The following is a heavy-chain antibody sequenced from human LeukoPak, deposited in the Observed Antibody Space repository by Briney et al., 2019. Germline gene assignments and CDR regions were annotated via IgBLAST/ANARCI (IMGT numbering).Heavy chain of an antibody. CDR1: KFTFSTYG. V-gene: IGHV3-30*02. CDR2: IWFDGSNK. J-gene: IGHJ4*02. D-gene: IGHD3-10*02. CDR3: CSGSPKGVDY. Sequence: GGSLRLSCAASKFTFSTYGMHWVRQAPGKGLEWVAFIWFDGSNKYYADSVKGRFTISRDNSKNTLYLQMNSLGAEDTAVYYCCSGSPKGVDYWGQGTLVTVSS.